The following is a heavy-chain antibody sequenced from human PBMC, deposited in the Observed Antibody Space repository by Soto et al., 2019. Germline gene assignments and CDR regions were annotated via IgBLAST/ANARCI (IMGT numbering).Heavy chain of an antibody. CDR3: ARESIPSYIVVVVAGMDV. D-gene: IGHD2-15*01. CDR2: INPSGGST. CDR1: GYTFTSYY. V-gene: IGHV1-46*01. Sequence: ASVKVSCKASGYTFTSYYMHWVRQAPGQGLEWMGIINPSGGSTSYAQKFQGRVTMTRDTSTSTVYMELSSLRSEDTAVYYCARESIPSYIVVVVAGMDVWGQGTTVTVSS. J-gene: IGHJ6*02.